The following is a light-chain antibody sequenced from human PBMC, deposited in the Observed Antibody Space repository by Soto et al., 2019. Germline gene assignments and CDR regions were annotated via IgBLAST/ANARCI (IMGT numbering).Light chain of an antibody. CDR2: AAS. CDR3: QQYDSAPWT. CDR1: RGISNY. V-gene: IGKV1-27*01. Sequence: DIQMTQSPSSLSASVGDRVAITCRASRGISNYLAWYQQKPGKVPKLLIYAASTLQSGVPSRFSGSGSGTDFTLTISSLQPEDVATYYCQQYDSAPWTCSQGTKVDIK. J-gene: IGKJ1*01.